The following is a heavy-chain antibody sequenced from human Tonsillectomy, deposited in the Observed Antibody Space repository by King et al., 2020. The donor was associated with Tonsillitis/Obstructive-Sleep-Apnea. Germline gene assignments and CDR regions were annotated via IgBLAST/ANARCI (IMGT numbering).Heavy chain of an antibody. J-gene: IGHJ4*02. CDR1: GFTFSSYA. CDR3: AKHGRFLEWLLSSLDY. CDR2: ISGSGGST. D-gene: IGHD3-3*01. Sequence: VQLVESGGGLVQPGGSLRLSCAASGFTFSSYAMSWVRQAPGKGLEWVSAISGSGGSTYYADSVKGRFTISRANSKNTLYLQMNSLRAEDTAVYYGAKHGRFLEWLLSSLDYWGQGTLVTVSS. V-gene: IGHV3-23*04.